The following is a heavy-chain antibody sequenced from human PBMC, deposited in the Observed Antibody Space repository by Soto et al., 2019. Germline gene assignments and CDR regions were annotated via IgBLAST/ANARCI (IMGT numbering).Heavy chain of an antibody. CDR2: ISYDGSNK. CDR3: ARDGSWMQLWPAFDY. D-gene: IGHD5-18*01. J-gene: IGHJ4*02. Sequence: QVQLVESGGGVVQPGRSLRLSCAASGFTFSSSAIHWVRQAPGKGLEWVAVISYDGSNKYYADSVKGRFTISRDNSKNTLYLQMNNLRGEDTAVYYCARDGSWMQLWPAFDYWGQGTLVTVSS. V-gene: IGHV3-30-3*01. CDR1: GFTFSSSA.